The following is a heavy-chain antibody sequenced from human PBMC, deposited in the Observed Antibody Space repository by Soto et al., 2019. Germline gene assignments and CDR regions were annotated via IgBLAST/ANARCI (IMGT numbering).Heavy chain of an antibody. V-gene: IGHV5-51*01. Sequence: GESLKISCKASGYSFINYWIGWVRQMPGKGLEWMGIIYPGDSDIRYSPSFQGQVTISADKSISSAYLQWSSLKASDTAMYYCARQGLSGGAGYWGQGTLVTVS. J-gene: IGHJ4*02. D-gene: IGHD2-15*01. CDR3: ARQGLSGGAGY. CDR2: IYPGDSDI. CDR1: GYSFINYW.